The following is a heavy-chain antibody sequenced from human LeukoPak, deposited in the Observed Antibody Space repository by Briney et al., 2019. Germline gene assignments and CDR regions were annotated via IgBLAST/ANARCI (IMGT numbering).Heavy chain of an antibody. CDR2: INPNSGGT. D-gene: IGHD3-22*01. Sequence: ASVEVSCKASGYTFTGYYMHWVRQAPGQGLEWMGRINPNSGGTNYAQKFQGRVTMTRDTSISTAYMELSRLRSDDTAVYYCASFYDSSGYYFSWGQGTLVTVSS. CDR1: GYTFTGYY. CDR3: ASFYDSSGYYFS. V-gene: IGHV1-2*06. J-gene: IGHJ4*02.